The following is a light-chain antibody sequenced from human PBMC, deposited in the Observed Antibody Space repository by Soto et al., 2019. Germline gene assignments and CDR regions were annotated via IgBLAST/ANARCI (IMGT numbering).Light chain of an antibody. J-gene: IGKJ4*01. CDR2: AAS. Sequence: DIQMTQSPSSLSASVGDRVTITCRSSQSVSTYLNWYQQKPGKAPNLLIYAASSLQSGVPSRFSGGGSGTDFTLTISSLQPEDFATYYCQQSYTSPLTFGGGTNVDIK. CDR1: QSVSTY. V-gene: IGKV1-39*01. CDR3: QQSYTSPLT.